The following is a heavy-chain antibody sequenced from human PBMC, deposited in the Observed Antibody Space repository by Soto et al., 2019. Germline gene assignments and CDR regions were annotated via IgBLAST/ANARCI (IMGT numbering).Heavy chain of an antibody. Sequence: EVQLLESGGGLVQPGGSLRLSCAASGFTFSSYAMSWVRQAPGKGLEWVSAISGSGGSTYYADSVKGRFTISRDNSKNTLYLQMNSLRAEDKAVYYCAKWYSSGWYFDYWGQGTLVTVSS. CDR2: ISGSGGST. D-gene: IGHD6-19*01. V-gene: IGHV3-23*01. CDR3: AKWYSSGWYFDY. CDR1: GFTFSSYA. J-gene: IGHJ4*02.